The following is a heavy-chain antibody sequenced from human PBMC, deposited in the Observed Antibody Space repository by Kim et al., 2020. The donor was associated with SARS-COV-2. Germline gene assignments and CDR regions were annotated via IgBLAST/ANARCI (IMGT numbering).Heavy chain of an antibody. CDR3: ARGLLNQLLCIAVAGTFDY. V-gene: IGHV1-3*01. CDR2: INAGNGNT. J-gene: IGHJ4*02. CDR1: GYTFTSYA. D-gene: IGHD6-19*01. Sequence: ASVKVSCKASGYTFTSYAMHWVRQAPGQRLEWMGWINAGNGNTKYSQKFQGRVTITRDTSASTAYMELSSLRSEDTAVYYCARGLLNQLLCIAVAGTFDYWGQGTLVTVSS.